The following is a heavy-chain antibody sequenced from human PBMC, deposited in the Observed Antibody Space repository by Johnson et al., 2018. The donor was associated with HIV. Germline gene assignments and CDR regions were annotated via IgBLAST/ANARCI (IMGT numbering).Heavy chain of an antibody. V-gene: IGHV3-30*02. Sequence: VQVVESGGGVVQPGGSLRLSCAASGFTFSSYGMHWVRQAPGKGLEWVAFIRYDGSNKYYADSVKGRFTISRDNSKNTLYLQMNSLRAEDTAVYYCAKDRPPGLTGYYDAFDIWGQGTMVTVSS. CDR2: IRYDGSNK. D-gene: IGHD3-9*01. J-gene: IGHJ3*02. CDR1: GFTFSSYG. CDR3: AKDRPPGLTGYYDAFDI.